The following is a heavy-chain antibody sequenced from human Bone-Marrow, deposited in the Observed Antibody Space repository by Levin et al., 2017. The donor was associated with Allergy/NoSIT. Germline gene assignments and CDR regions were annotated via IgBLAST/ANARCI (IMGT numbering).Heavy chain of an antibody. D-gene: IGHD6-13*01. J-gene: IGHJ4*02. Sequence: ESLKISCTVSGGSISSNIYYWGWIRQPPGKGLEWIGSIFYSGGTYYNPSFKTRVTISVDTSKNQFSLKLSSVTAADTAVYYCAREGARSSSWHYSWGQGTLVIVSS. CDR3: AREGARSSSWHYS. CDR2: IFYSGGT. CDR1: GGSISSNIYY. V-gene: IGHV4-39*02.